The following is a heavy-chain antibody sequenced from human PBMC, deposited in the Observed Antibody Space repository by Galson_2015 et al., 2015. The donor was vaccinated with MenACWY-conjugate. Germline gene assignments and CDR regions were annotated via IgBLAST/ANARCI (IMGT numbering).Heavy chain of an antibody. CDR2: ISGSGTTT. CDR1: GFTFSTYA. Sequence: SLRLSCAASGFTFSTYAMAWVRQAPGRGLEWVSGISGSGTTTDYGDSVKGRFTVSRDNFKNTLYLQINSLKAEDTATYYCAKCVHYDYIWANDQPPENWFDPWGQGTLVTVSS. V-gene: IGHV3-23*01. D-gene: IGHD3-16*01. J-gene: IGHJ5*02. CDR3: AKCVHYDYIWANDQPPENWFDP.